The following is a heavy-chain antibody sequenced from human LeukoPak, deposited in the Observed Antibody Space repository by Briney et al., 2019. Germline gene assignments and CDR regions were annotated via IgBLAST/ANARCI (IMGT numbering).Heavy chain of an antibody. Sequence: PGGSLTLSCAASGSGFTFSEAWMTWVRQPPGKGLEWVGRVKSKTDGGTTDYAAPVKGRFTISRDDSKNTLYLQMNSLKTEDTAVYYCTTDGPVVPAAIGFDNWFDPWGQGTLVTVSS. CDR3: TTDGPVVPAAIGFDNWFDP. CDR1: GSGFTFSEAW. CDR2: VKSKTDGGTT. D-gene: IGHD2-2*01. V-gene: IGHV3-15*01. J-gene: IGHJ5*02.